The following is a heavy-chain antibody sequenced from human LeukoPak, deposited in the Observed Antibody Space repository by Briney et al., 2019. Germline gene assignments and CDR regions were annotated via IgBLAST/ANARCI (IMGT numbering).Heavy chain of an antibody. J-gene: IGHJ5*02. CDR3: ASFEVGA. Sequence: ASVKVSCEASGYTFTRYYVNWVRQAPGQGLEWMGWINPNSGGTNYAQKFQGRVTMTRDTSITTVYMELSRLRSDETAVFYCASFEVGAWGQGTLVTVSS. D-gene: IGHD3-10*01. CDR1: GYTFTRYY. V-gene: IGHV1-2*02. CDR2: INPNSGGT.